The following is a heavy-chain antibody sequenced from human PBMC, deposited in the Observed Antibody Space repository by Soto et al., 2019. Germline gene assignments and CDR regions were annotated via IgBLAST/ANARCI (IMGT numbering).Heavy chain of an antibody. CDR2: ISGSGGST. CDR3: AKARIGGELPNYYYYGMDV. D-gene: IGHD1-26*01. CDR1: GFTFSSHW. V-gene: IGHV3-23*01. J-gene: IGHJ6*02. Sequence: PGGSLRLSCAVSGFTFSSHWMHWVRQAPGKGLVWVSAISGSGGSTYYADSVKGRFTISRDNSKNTLYLQMNSLRAEDTAVYYCAKARIGGELPNYYYYGMDVWGQGTTVTVPS.